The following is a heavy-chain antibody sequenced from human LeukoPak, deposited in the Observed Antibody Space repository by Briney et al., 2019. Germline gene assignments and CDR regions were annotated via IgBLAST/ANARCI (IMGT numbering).Heavy chain of an antibody. Sequence: ASVKVSCKAFGYTFTSNYMHWVRQAPGQGPEWMGVISPSGGSTTYAQKFQGRVTLTRDMSTSTDYLELSSLRSEDTAVYYCATAPPPYSGYDYLFDYWGQGTLVTVSS. J-gene: IGHJ4*02. CDR1: GYTFTSNY. V-gene: IGHV1-46*01. D-gene: IGHD5-12*01. CDR2: ISPSGGST. CDR3: ATAPPPYSGYDYLFDY.